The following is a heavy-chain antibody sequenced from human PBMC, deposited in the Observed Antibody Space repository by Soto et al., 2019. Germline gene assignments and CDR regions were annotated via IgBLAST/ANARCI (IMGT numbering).Heavy chain of an antibody. J-gene: IGHJ4*02. CDR3: AKDYCSSNSGYEDY. D-gene: IGHD2-2*01. CDR2: ISWNSGGI. Sequence: GGSLRLSCAASGFTFDDYAMHWVRQAPGKGLEWVSGISWNSGGIDYADSVKGRFTISRDNAKNSLYLQMNSLRAEDTALYYFAKDYCSSNSGYEDYWGQGTLVTVSS. V-gene: IGHV3-9*01. CDR1: GFTFDDYA.